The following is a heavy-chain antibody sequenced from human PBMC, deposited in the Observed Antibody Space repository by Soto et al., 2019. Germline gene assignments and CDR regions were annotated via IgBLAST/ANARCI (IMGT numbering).Heavy chain of an antibody. V-gene: IGHV3-23*01. J-gene: IGHJ5*02. CDR1: GFTFSSYA. Sequence: GGSLRLSCAASGFTFSSYAMSWVRQAPGKGLEWVSAISGSGGSTYYADSVKGRFTISRDNSKNTLYLQMNSLRAEDAAVYYCAKDRSTYYLVPPFDPWGQGTLVTVSS. D-gene: IGHD3-10*01. CDR3: AKDRSTYYLVPPFDP. CDR2: ISGSGGST.